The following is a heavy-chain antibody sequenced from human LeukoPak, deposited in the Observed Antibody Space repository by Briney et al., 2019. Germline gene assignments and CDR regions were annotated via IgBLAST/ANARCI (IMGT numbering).Heavy chain of an antibody. CDR3: TRSKRITNGVDGLVYLDY. CDR2: IRSKAYGGTT. CDR1: GFTFGDYA. Sequence: GGSLRLSCTASGFTFGDYAMSWVRQAPGKGLEWVGFIRSKAYGGTTEYAASVKGRFTISRDDSKSIAYLQMNSLKTEDTAVYYCTRSKRITNGVDGLVYLDYWGQGTLVTVSS. D-gene: IGHD3-10*01. J-gene: IGHJ4*02. V-gene: IGHV3-49*04.